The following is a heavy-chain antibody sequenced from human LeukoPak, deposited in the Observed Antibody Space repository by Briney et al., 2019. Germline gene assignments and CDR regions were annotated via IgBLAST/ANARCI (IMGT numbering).Heavy chain of an antibody. J-gene: IGHJ4*02. CDR1: GVSISSSNSY. D-gene: IGHD3-22*01. CDR2: IYYSGNT. V-gene: IGHV4-39*01. CDR3: ARRPYYYDSSGYYPYYFDY. Sequence: SETLSLTCTVSGVSISSSNSYWGWIRRPPGKGLEWIGSIYYSGNTYYNASLKSQVSISIDTSKNQFSLRLTSVTAADTAVYYCARRPYYYDSSGYYPYYFDYWGQGTLVTVSS.